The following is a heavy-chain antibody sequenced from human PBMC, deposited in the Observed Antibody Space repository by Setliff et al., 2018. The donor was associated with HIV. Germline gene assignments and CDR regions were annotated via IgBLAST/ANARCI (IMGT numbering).Heavy chain of an antibody. CDR1: GFTFSSYA. CDR3: AKGADDFPESLNDY. V-gene: IGHV3-23*03. J-gene: IGHJ4*02. Sequence: GGSLRLSCAASGFTFSSYAMSWVRQAPGKGLEWVSVIYSGVSSTHYADPVKGRFTISRDISNNMLYLQMNSLRAEDTAVYYCAKGADDFPESLNDYWGQGTLVTVSS. D-gene: IGHD3-3*01. CDR2: IYSGVSST.